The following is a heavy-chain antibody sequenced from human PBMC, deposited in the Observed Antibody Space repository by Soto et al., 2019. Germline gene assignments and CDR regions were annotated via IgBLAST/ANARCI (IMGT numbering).Heavy chain of an antibody. J-gene: IGHJ4*02. CDR3: ARGWGYDSTDYYYAY. CDR2: IIPIFGTA. CDR1: GGSFNRHT. Sequence: QVQLVQSGAEVRKPGSSVRVSCKASGGSFNRHTISWVRQAPGQGLEWMGAIIPIFGTANHAQKFQGRVTIIADESTSTVYMELSSLRSDDTAIYYCARGWGYDSTDYYYAYWGQGTLVIVSS. V-gene: IGHV1-69*01. D-gene: IGHD3-22*01.